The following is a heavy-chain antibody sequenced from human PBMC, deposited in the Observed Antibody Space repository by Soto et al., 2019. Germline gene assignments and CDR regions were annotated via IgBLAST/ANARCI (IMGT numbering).Heavy chain of an antibody. CDR1: GGTFSSYA. CDR3: ARGRDDSSGYYFDY. J-gene: IGHJ4*02. V-gene: IGHV1-69*06. D-gene: IGHD3-22*01. CDR2: IIPIFGTA. Sequence: QVQLVQSGAEVKKPGSSVKVSCKASGGTFSSYAISWVRQAPGQGLEWMGGIIPIFGTATYAQKFQGRVTITADKSTSTAYMELSSLRSEDTAVYYCARGRDDSSGYYFDYWGQGTLVTVSS.